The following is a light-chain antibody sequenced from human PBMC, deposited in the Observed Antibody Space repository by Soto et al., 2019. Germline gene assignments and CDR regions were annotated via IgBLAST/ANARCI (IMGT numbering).Light chain of an antibody. J-gene: IGLJ2*01. CDR3: AAWDDSLSGLV. CDR1: RSNIGSNS. Sequence: QAVLTQPPSASGTPGQRVTISCSGSRSNIGSNSVSWYRQLPGTAPKLLIYSNNQRPSGVPDRFSGSKSDTSASLAISGLQSDDEADYYCAAWDDSLSGLVFGGGTKVTVL. CDR2: SNN. V-gene: IGLV1-44*01.